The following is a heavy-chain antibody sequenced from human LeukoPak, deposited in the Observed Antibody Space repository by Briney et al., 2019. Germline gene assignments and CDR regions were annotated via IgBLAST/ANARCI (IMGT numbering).Heavy chain of an antibody. Sequence: SETLSLTCTVSGGSLGSSTYYWGWIRHPPGKGLEWVASISYSGSTYYNPSLRSRVTMSVDTSKNQFSLKLNSVTAADTAVYYCARVPTSWLFFDYWGQGTLVTVSS. CDR3: ARVPTSWLFFDY. J-gene: IGHJ4*02. D-gene: IGHD3-22*01. CDR1: GGSLGSSTYY. V-gene: IGHV4-39*01. CDR2: ISYSGST.